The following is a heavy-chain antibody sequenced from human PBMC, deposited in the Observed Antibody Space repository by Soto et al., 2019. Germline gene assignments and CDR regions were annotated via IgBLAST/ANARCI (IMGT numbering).Heavy chain of an antibody. J-gene: IGHJ4*02. Sequence: PGGSLRLSCAASGFTFSSYAMHWVRQAPGKGLEYVSAISSNGGSTYYAISVKGRFTISRDNSKNSLYLQMGSLRAEDTAVYYCARNINYWGQGTLVTVSS. CDR2: ISSNGGST. CDR1: GFTFSSYA. D-gene: IGHD1-20*01. CDR3: ARNINY. V-gene: IGHV3-64*01.